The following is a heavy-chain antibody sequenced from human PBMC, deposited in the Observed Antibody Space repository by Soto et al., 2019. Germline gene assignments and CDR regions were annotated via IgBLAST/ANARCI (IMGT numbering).Heavy chain of an antibody. Sequence: ASVKVSCKASGYTFTSYAMHWVRQAPGQRLEWMGWINAGNGNTKYSQKFQGRVTITRDTSASTAYMELSSLRSEDTAVYYCARDLSIFDVFSTYYYYVMAVWGQGTTVTVS. V-gene: IGHV1-3*01. D-gene: IGHD3-3*01. CDR3: ARDLSIFDVFSTYYYYVMAV. J-gene: IGHJ6*02. CDR2: INAGNGNT. CDR1: GYTFTSYA.